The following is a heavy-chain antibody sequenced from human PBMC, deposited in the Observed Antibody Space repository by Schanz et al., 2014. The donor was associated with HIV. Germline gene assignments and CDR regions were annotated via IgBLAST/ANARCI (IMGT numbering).Heavy chain of an antibody. Sequence: EVQLVEFGGGLVQPGGSLRLSCEASGFTFSSYWMHWVRQVPGKGLVWVSRINSEGSSTTYEYADSVKGRFTISRDNAKNTLYLQMNSLRAEDTAVYYCARVHYYASGSYYTESGAFDIWGQGTMVTVSS. D-gene: IGHD3-10*01. CDR1: GFTFSSYW. V-gene: IGHV3-74*03. CDR2: INSEGSST. CDR3: ARVHYYASGSYYTESGAFDI. J-gene: IGHJ3*02.